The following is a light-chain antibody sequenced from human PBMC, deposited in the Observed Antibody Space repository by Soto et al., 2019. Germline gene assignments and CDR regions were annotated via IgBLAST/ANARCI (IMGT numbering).Light chain of an antibody. CDR3: QQYGSSLT. V-gene: IGKV3-20*01. Sequence: EIVLTQSPGTLSLSPGERATLSCRASQSVSSSYLAWYQQKPGQAPSLLIYGASSRATGIPDRFSGSGSGTDFTLTISRLEPEDFAVYYCQQYGSSLTSGGGTKVEIK. CDR1: QSVSSSY. J-gene: IGKJ4*01. CDR2: GAS.